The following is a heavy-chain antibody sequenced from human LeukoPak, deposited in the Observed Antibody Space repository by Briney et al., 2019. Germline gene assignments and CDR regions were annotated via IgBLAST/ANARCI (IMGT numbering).Heavy chain of an antibody. CDR2: MYYSGST. J-gene: IGHJ4*02. CDR1: GGSISGYY. CDR3: ARGSGYGDY. Sequence: SETLSLTCTVSGGSISGYYWSWIRQPPGKGLEWIGYMYYSGSTNYNPSLKSRVTISINTSKNQFSLRLSSVTAADTAVYYCARGSGYGDYWGQGTLVTVSS. V-gene: IGHV4-59*01. D-gene: IGHD5-12*01.